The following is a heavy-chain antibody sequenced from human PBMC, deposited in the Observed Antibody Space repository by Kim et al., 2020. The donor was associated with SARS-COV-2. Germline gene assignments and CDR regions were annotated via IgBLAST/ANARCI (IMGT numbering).Heavy chain of an antibody. Sequence: ASVKVSCKASGYTFTGYYMHWVRQAPGQGLEWMGRINPNSGGTNYAQKFQGRVTMTRDTSISTAYMELSRLRSDDTAVYYCARDRYSSSPPSDVWGQGTTVTVSS. CDR1: GYTFTGYY. J-gene: IGHJ6*02. D-gene: IGHD6-6*01. V-gene: IGHV1-2*06. CDR2: INPNSGGT. CDR3: ARDRYSSSPPSDV.